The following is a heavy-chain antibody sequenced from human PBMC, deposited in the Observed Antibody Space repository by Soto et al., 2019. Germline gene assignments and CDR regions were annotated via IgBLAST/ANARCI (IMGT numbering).Heavy chain of an antibody. CDR3: ARRYGGNFDY. CDR2: IYYSGST. D-gene: IGHD3-16*01. Sequence: SQTLSLTCSVAGGSISSYYWSWIRQHPGKGLEWIGYIYYSGSTNYNPSLKTRVTISVDTSKNQFSLKLSSVTAADTAVYYCARRYGGNFDYWGQGTLVTVSS. CDR1: GGSISSYY. J-gene: IGHJ4*02. V-gene: IGHV4-59*01.